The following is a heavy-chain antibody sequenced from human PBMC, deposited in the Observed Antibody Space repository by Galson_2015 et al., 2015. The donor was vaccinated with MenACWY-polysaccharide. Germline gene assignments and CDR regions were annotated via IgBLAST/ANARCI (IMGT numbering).Heavy chain of an antibody. J-gene: IGHJ4*02. CDR1: GFIFNHYG. V-gene: IGHV3-30*18. D-gene: IGHD4-17*01. Sequence: SLRLSCAASGFIFNHYGIHWVRQAPGKGLEWVALISYDETNKHYADSVKGRFTISRDTSKNVVYLQMNSLRVEDTALYFCAKDNWLRREVLVCDYDYWGQGTLVAVSS. CDR2: ISYDETNK. CDR3: AKDNWLRREVLVCDYDY.